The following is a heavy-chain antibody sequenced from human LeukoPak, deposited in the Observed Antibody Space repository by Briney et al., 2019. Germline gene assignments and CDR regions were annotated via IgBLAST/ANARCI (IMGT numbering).Heavy chain of an antibody. CDR1: GFTFSSYN. V-gene: IGHV3-21*01. Sequence: GGSLRLSCAASGFTFSSYNMTWVRQAPGKGLEWVSSISSSSSYIYYADSVKGRFTISRDNAKNSLYLQMNSLRAEDTAVYYCARDGATLGYCGSASCYWSVAFDIWGPGTMVTVSS. CDR2: ISSSSSYI. J-gene: IGHJ3*02. D-gene: IGHD2-2*01. CDR3: ARDGATLGYCGSASCYWSVAFDI.